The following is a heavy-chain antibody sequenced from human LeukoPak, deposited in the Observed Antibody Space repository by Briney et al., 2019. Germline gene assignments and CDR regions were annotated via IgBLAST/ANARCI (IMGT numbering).Heavy chain of an antibody. CDR3: ARDPMSYCSSTSCPPGFDP. D-gene: IGHD2-2*01. V-gene: IGHV4-4*07. CDR1: GGSISSYY. Sequence: PSETLSLTCTVSGGSISSYYWSWIRQPAGKGLEWIGRIYTSGSTNYNPSLKSRVTMSVDTSKNQFSLKLSSVTAADTAVYYCARDPMSYCSSTSCPPGFDPWGQGTLVTVSS. J-gene: IGHJ5*02. CDR2: IYTSGST.